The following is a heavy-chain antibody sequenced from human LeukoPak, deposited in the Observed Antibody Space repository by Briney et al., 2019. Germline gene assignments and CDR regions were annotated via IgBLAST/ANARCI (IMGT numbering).Heavy chain of an antibody. Sequence: GESLKISCKGSGYSSWIGWVRQMPGKGLEWMGITSPGDSDTRYSPSFLGQVTISADKSISTAYLQWSSLKASDTAMYYCARVVKRGYTYGYFDYWGQGTLVTVSS. CDR1: GYSSW. V-gene: IGHV5-51*01. D-gene: IGHD5-18*01. CDR2: TSPGDSDT. J-gene: IGHJ4*02. CDR3: ARVVKRGYTYGYFDY.